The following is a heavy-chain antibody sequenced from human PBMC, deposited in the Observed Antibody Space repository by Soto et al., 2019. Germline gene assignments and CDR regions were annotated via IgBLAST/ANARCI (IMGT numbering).Heavy chain of an antibody. Sequence: ASVKVSCKXSGYTFTSYGISWVRQAPGQGLEWMGWISAYNGNTNYAQKLQGRVTMTTDTSTSTAYMELRSLRSDDTAVYYCARQGVQNPRLYYGMDVWGQGATVTVS. D-gene: IGHD1-1*01. V-gene: IGHV1-18*04. CDR3: ARQGVQNPRLYYGMDV. J-gene: IGHJ6*02. CDR2: ISAYNGNT. CDR1: GYTFTSYG.